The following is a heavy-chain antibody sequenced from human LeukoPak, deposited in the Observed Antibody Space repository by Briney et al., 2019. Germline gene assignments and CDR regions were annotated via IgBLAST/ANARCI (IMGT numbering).Heavy chain of an antibody. Sequence: HPGGSLRLSCAASGFTFSSYGMHWVRQAPGKGLEWVAVIWYDGSNKYYADSVKGRFTISRDNSKNTLYLQMNSLRAEDTAVYYCARELRYNWNDAPEEYYYYGMDVWGQGTTVTVSS. J-gene: IGHJ6*02. V-gene: IGHV3-33*01. CDR2: IWYDGSNK. CDR3: ARELRYNWNDAPEEYYYYGMDV. D-gene: IGHD1-1*01. CDR1: GFTFSSYG.